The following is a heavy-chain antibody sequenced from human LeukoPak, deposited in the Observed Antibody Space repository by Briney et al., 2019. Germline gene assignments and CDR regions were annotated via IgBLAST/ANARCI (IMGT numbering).Heavy chain of an antibody. CDR3: ARQNRYDIYYFDY. CDR2: IYHSGST. D-gene: IGHD3/OR15-3a*01. Sequence: SETLSLTCAVSGYSISSGYYWGWIRQPPGKGLEWIGSIYHSGSTYYNPSLKSRVTISVDTSKNQFSLKLGSVTAADTAVYYCARQNRYDIYYFDYWGQGTLVTVSS. V-gene: IGHV4-38-2*01. J-gene: IGHJ4*02. CDR1: GYSISSGYY.